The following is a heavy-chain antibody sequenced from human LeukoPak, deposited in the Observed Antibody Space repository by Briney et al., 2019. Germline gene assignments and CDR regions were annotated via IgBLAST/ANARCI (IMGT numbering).Heavy chain of an antibody. Sequence: ASVKVSCKASGSTFSSYDINWVRQATGQGLEWMGWMNPNSGDTGYTQRFQGRVTMTRDTSISTAYMELSSLRSEDTAVYYCARDRGVGRWLQFGYFDYWGQGTLVTVSS. J-gene: IGHJ4*02. CDR2: MNPNSGDT. CDR3: ARDRGVGRWLQFGYFDY. V-gene: IGHV1-8*02. D-gene: IGHD5-24*01. CDR1: GSTFSSYD.